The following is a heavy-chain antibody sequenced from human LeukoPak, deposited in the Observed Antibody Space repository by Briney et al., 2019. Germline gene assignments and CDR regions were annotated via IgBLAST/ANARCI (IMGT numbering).Heavy chain of an antibody. Sequence: ASVKVSCKVSGYTLTELSMHWVRQAPGKGLEWMGGFDPEDGETIYAQKFQGRVTMTEDTSTDTAYMELSSLRSEDTAVYYCAGGLRGYFDWYDAFDIWGQGTMVTVSS. V-gene: IGHV1-24*01. CDR3: AGGLRGYFDWYDAFDI. CDR2: FDPEDGET. J-gene: IGHJ3*02. D-gene: IGHD3-9*01. CDR1: GYTLTELS.